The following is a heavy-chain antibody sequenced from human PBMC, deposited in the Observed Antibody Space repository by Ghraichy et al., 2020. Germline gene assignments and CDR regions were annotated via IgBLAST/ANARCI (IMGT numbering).Heavy chain of an antibody. V-gene: IGHV4-34*01. Sequence: SETLSLTCAVYGGSFSGYYWSWIRQPPGKGLEWIGEINHSGSTNYNPSLKSRVTISVDTSKNQFSLKLSSVTAADTAVYYCARTRRRTYYYDSSGSLSIWGQGTMVTVSS. CDR2: INHSGST. CDR3: ARTRRRTYYYDSSGSLSI. CDR1: GGSFSGYY. D-gene: IGHD3-22*01. J-gene: IGHJ3*02.